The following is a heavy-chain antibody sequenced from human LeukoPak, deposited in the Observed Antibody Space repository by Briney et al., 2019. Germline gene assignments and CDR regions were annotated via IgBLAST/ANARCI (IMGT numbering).Heavy chain of an antibody. CDR1: GFTFSNYA. CDR3: AKGGCSSTSCLGIFYYYYMDV. D-gene: IGHD2-2*01. Sequence: GGSLRLSCAASGFTFSNYAMHWVRQAPGKGLEWVSAISGSGGSTYYADSVKGRFTISRDNSKNTLYLQMNSLRAEDTAVYYCAKGGCSSTSCLGIFYYYYMDVWGKGTTVTVSS. V-gene: IGHV3-23*01. J-gene: IGHJ6*03. CDR2: ISGSGGST.